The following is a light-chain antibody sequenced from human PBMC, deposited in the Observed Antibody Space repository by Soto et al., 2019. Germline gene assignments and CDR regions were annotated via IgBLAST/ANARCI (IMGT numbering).Light chain of an antibody. Sequence: QSALTQPRSVSGSPGQSVTISCTGTSSDVVGYNYVSWYQQHPGKAPKLMIYDVSKRPSGVPDRFSGSKSGNTASLTISGLQAEDEADYYCCSYAGSYTWVFGGGTQLTVL. J-gene: IGLJ2*01. CDR2: DVS. V-gene: IGLV2-11*01. CDR1: SSDVVGYNY. CDR3: CSYAGSYTWV.